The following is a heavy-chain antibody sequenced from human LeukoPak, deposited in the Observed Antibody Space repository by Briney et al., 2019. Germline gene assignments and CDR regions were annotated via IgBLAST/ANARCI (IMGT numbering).Heavy chain of an antibody. CDR3: ARGRLASTTSTTYDY. V-gene: IGHV3-64*01. CDR1: GFTFSLYA. D-gene: IGHD2/OR15-2a*01. J-gene: IGHJ4*02. Sequence: PGGSLRLSCAASGFTFSLYAMHWVRQAPGKGLEYVLAITSNGHSAYYANSVEGRFTISRDNSKNTLYLQMGSLRAEDMAVYYCARGRLASTTSTTYDYWGQGTLVTVSS. CDR2: ITSNGHSA.